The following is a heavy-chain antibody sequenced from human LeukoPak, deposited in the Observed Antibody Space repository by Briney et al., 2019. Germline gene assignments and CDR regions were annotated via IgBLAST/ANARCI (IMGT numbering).Heavy chain of an antibody. CDR3: ARYYSNYRYFDY. Sequence: SETLSLTCAVSGYSISSGYYWGWIRQPPGKGLEWIGSIYHSGSTYYNPSLKSRVTISVDTSKNQFSLKPSSVTAADTAVYYCARYYSNYRYFDYWGQGTLVTVSS. CDR2: IYHSGST. J-gene: IGHJ4*02. D-gene: IGHD4-11*01. CDR1: GYSISSGYY. V-gene: IGHV4-38-2*01.